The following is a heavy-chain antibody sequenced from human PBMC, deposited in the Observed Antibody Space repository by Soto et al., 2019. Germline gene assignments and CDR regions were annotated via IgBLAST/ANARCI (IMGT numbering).Heavy chain of an antibody. V-gene: IGHV3-21*01. CDR2: ISSSSSYI. D-gene: IGHD1-26*01. J-gene: IGHJ6*02. CDR3: AREVEVGATLYYYYYGMDV. CDR1: GFTFSSYS. Sequence: PGGSLRLSCAASGFTFSSYSMNWVRQAPGKGLEWVSSISSSSSYIYYADSVKGRFTISRDNAKNSLYLQMNSLRAEDTAVYYCAREVEVGATLYYYYYGMDVWGQGTTVTVSS.